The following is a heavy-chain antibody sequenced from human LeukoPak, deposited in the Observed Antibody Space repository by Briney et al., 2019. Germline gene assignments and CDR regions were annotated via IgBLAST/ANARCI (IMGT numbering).Heavy chain of an antibody. Sequence: GGSLRLSCAASGFIFCSFEMNWVRQAPGRGLEWVSYISRSGSVIYYTDSVKGRFTISRDNAKTSLYLQMNSLRAEDTAVYYCAREAWSGAAIPWFDPWGQGTLVTVSS. CDR3: AREAWSGAAIPWFDP. J-gene: IGHJ5*01. V-gene: IGHV3-48*03. D-gene: IGHD2-2*02. CDR1: GFIFCSFE. CDR2: ISRSGSVI.